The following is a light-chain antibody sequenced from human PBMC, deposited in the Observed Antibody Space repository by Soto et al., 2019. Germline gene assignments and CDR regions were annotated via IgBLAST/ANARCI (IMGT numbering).Light chain of an antibody. CDR2: AAS. J-gene: IGKJ5*01. CDR1: QGNNSY. V-gene: IGKV1-39*01. Sequence: TEDPVFLPASVGDRVTLTCRTSQGNNSYLNWYQQKPGKAPKLLIYAASSWQSGVPERFSGSGSGTDFTLTISRLKPEDFATYYCQQSYITPITFGQGTRLEIK. CDR3: QQSYITPIT.